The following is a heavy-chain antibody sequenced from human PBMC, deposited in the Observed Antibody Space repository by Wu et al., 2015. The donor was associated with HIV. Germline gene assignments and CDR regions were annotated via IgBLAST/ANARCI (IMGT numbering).Heavy chain of an antibody. CDR2: INHSGST. V-gene: IGHV4-34*02. Sequence: QVQLQQWGAGLLKPSDTLSLSCAVYGGSFSGYFWSWIRQSPGKELEWIGEINHSGSTNYNPSLKSRVTISVDTSKNQFSLKLSSVTAADTAVYYCARGIYDSSGYDYWGQGTLVTVSS. J-gene: IGHJ4*02. CDR3: ARGIYDSSGYDY. CDR1: GGSFSGYF. D-gene: IGHD3-22*01.